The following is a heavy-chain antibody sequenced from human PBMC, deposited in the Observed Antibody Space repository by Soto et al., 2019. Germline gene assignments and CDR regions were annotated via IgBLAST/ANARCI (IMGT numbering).Heavy chain of an antibody. V-gene: IGHV3-7*01. D-gene: IGHD3-3*01. CDR2: IKQDGGQK. CDR3: ARDWSGYRGAMDV. Sequence: EMQLVESGGGLVQPGGSLRLSCAASGLTFSTYWMSWVRLAPGKGLEWVANIKQDGGQKNYVDSVKGRFTISRANTNNSLYLQMNSLRAEDTAVYFCARDWSGYRGAMDVWGQGTTVTVSS. J-gene: IGHJ6*02. CDR1: GLTFSTYW.